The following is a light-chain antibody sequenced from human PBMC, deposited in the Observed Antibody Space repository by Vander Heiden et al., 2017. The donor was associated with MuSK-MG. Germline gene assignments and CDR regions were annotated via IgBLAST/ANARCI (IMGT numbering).Light chain of an antibody. J-gene: IGKJ2*01. CDR2: LGS. V-gene: IGKV2-28*01. CDR1: QSLLHSNGYNY. CDR3: MLALPTGYT. Sequence: DIVMTQSPLSLPVTPGEPASISCRSSQSLLHSNGYNYLDWYLHKPLLSPQLLIYLGSNPASGVPDRFSASASGSDFTLRMSSVEAEDIGVYYCMLALPTGYTFGQGTRLEIK.